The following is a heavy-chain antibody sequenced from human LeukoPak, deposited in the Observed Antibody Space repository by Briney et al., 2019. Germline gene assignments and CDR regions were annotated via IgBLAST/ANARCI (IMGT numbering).Heavy chain of an antibody. CDR1: GYTFATYD. Sequence: GASVKVSCKASGYTFATYDINWVRQATGQGLEWMGWMNPNSGNTGYAQKFQGRVTMTRNTSISTAYMELSSLRSEDTAVYYCARGPELERFDYWGQGTLVTVSS. J-gene: IGHJ4*02. CDR3: ARGPELERFDY. D-gene: IGHD1-1*01. V-gene: IGHV1-8*01. CDR2: MNPNSGNT.